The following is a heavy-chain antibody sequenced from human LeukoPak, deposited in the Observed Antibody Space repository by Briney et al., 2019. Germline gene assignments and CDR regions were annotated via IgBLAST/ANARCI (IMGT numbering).Heavy chain of an antibody. J-gene: IGHJ4*02. D-gene: IGHD1-26*01. CDR3: ARDGAELARSFDY. CDR1: GGSISNYY. Sequence: SETLSLTCTVSGGSISNYYWSWIRQPAGKGLEWIGRIYTSGSTNYNPSLKSRVTMSVDTSKNQFSLKLSSVTAADTAVYYCARDGAELARSFDYWGQGTLVTVSS. V-gene: IGHV4-4*07. CDR2: IYTSGST.